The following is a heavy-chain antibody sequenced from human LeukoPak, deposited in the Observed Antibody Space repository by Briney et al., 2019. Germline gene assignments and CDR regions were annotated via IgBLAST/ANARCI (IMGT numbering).Heavy chain of an antibody. D-gene: IGHD2-2*01. J-gene: IGHJ4*02. V-gene: IGHV1-18*01. CDR2: ISAYNGNT. CDR3: AREAEGYVVLY. Sequence: ASGKVSYKAFEYTFTSYGISWVRQAPGQGLEWMGWISAYNGNTNYAQKLQGRVTMTTDTSTSTAYLELRRLRSDDTAVYYCAREAEGYVVLYWGQGTLVTVSS. CDR1: EYTFTSYG.